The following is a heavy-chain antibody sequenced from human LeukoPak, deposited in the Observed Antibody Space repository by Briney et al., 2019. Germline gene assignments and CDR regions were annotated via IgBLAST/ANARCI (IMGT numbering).Heavy chain of an antibody. D-gene: IGHD3-9*01. CDR2: ISGSGGST. V-gene: IGHV3-23*01. CDR3: AKQRLRYFDWLLSPSWFDP. J-gene: IGHJ5*02. Sequence: PGGSLRLSCAASGFTFSSYAMSWVRQAPGKGLEWVSAISGSGGSTYYADSVKGRFTISRDNSKNTLYLQMNSLRAEDTAVYYCAKQRLRYFDWLLSPSWFDPWGQGTLVTVSS. CDR1: GFTFSSYA.